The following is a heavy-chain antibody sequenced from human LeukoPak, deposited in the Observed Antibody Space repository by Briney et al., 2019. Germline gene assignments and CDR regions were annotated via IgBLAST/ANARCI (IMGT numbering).Heavy chain of an antibody. V-gene: IGHV4-31*11. J-gene: IGHJ4*02. D-gene: IGHD5-24*01. CDR3: ARGVRWLQLSYFDY. CDR1: SGSISSGVYY. Sequence: KPSQTLSLTCAVSSGSISSGVYYWSWIRQQRGKGMERIEYIYYSGSTYYNPSLKIRVTISVDTSKNQFSLKLSSVTAADTAVYYCARGVRWLQLSYFDYWGQGTLVTVSS. CDR2: IYYSGST.